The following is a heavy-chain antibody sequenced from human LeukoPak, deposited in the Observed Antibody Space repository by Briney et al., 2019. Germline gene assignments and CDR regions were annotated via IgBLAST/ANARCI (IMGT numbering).Heavy chain of an antibody. CDR2: ISTSGTII. D-gene: IGHD5-24*01. J-gene: IGHJ4*02. CDR3: ARHPRRDGYNYDLDY. CDR1: GFTLSDYE. V-gene: IGHV3-48*03. Sequence: GGSLRLSCAASGFTLSDYEMNWVRQAPGKGLEWVLHISTSGTIIHYGDSVKGRFTISRDNAKNSLYLQMNSLRAEDTAVYYCARHPRRDGYNYDLDYWGQGTLVTVSS.